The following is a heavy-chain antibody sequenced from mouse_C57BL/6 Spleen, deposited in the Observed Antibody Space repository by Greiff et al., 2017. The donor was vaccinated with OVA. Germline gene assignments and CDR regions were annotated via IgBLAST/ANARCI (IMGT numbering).Heavy chain of an antibody. CDR3: ARDGVWYDDGFAY. CDR1: GYTFTSYW. CDR2: IDPSDSYT. V-gene: IGHV1-59*01. J-gene: IGHJ3*01. Sequence: QVQLQQSGAELVRPGTSVKLSCKASGYTFTSYWMHWVKQRPGQGLEWIGVIDPSDSYTNYNQKFKGKATLTVDTSSSTAYMQLSSLTSEDSAVYYCARDGVWYDDGFAYWGQGTLVTVSA. D-gene: IGHD2-10*02.